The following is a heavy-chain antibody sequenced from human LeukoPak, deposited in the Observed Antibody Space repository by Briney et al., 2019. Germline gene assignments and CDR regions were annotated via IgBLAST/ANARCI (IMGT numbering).Heavy chain of an antibody. Sequence: GGALRLSFPCCVLIFSEAWMSGVRPAAGKGLEGVGRFNRQSYGGTMEYAAAVTGRFIISRDVSKITLYLQMNRVRSEYTAVYYMIRDYNRPGRDHWGQGTLVSVST. CDR2: FNRQSYGGTM. CDR1: VLIFSEAW. D-gene: IGHD3-10*01. J-gene: IGHJ4*01. CDR3: IRDYNRPGRDH. V-gene: IGHV3-15*01.